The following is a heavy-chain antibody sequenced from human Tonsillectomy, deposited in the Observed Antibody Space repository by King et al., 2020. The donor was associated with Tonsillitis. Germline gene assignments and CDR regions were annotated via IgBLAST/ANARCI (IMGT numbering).Heavy chain of an antibody. J-gene: IGHJ4*02. CDR1: GASISTSTYY. CDR2: IYYTGST. CDR3: ARLGGRCGEIWL. D-gene: IGHD3-10*01. Sequence: QLQESGPGLVKPSETLSLTCTVSGASISTSTYYWGWIRQPPGKGLEWIGTIYYTGSTYYNPSLKSRITISVDTSKNQFSLKLNSVTAADTAIYYCARLGGRCGEIWLWGQGTLVTVSS. V-gene: IGHV4-39*01.